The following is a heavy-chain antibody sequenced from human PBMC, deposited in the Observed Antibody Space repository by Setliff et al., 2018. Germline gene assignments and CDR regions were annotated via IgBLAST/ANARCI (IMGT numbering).Heavy chain of an antibody. D-gene: IGHD3-3*01. CDR1: GGSISGSHYS. V-gene: IGHV4-39*07. J-gene: IGHJ5*02. Sequence: SETLSLTCSVSGGSISGSHYSWVWMRQPPGKRLEWIGSTYYNGTAYYNPSLQSRATLSVDESMNRFSLNLNSVTAADTAVYYCAGGLPGDYDFNCFDTWGQGALVTVSS. CDR2: TYYNGTA. CDR3: AGGLPGDYDFNCFDT.